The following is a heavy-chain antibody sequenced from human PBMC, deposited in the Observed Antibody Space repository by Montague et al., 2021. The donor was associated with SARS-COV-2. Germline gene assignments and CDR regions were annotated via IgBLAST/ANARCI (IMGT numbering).Heavy chain of an antibody. J-gene: IGHJ3*02. D-gene: IGHD3-22*01. Sequence: TLSLTCTVSGGSISSGGYYWSWIRQPPGKGLEWIGYIYYSGSTYYNPSLKSRVTISVDTSKNQFSLKLSSVTAADTAVYYCARVQGITMIVVAIGAFDIWGQGTMVTVSS. CDR1: GGSISSGGYY. CDR3: ARVQGITMIVVAIGAFDI. CDR2: IYYSGST. V-gene: IGHV4-31*03.